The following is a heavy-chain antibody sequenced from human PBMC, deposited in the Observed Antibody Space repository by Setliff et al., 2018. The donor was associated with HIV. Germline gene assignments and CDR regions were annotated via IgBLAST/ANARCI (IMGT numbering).Heavy chain of an antibody. CDR3: ARDHELGAFDL. V-gene: IGHV4-59*01. Sequence: SETLSLTCTVSGGSIRNYYWNWIRQPPGKGLEWIGYIYYTGSTNYDPSLQSRVTISLDTSKDQFSLNLRSATVADTAVYFCARDHELGAFDLWGQGTMVTVSS. CDR1: GGSIRNYY. J-gene: IGHJ3*01. D-gene: IGHD1-26*01. CDR2: IYYTGST.